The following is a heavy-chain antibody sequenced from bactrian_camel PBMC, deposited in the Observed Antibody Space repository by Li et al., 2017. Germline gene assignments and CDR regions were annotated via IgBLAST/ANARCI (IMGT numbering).Heavy chain of an antibody. J-gene: IGHJ6*01. V-gene: IGHV3S28*01. CDR2: MFTNGGST. Sequence: QLVESGGGSVQPGESLRLSCIASGFPYSAYYMSWVRQAPGKGLEWLSTMFTNGGSTYYADSVKGRFTISSDYTRNTIYLQMNSLKPEDTAMYYCAAEARVPLEVRSASCRVERDFGYWGQGTQVTVS. CDR3: AAEARVPLEVRSASCRVERDFGY. D-gene: IGHD3*01. CDR1: GFPYSAYY.